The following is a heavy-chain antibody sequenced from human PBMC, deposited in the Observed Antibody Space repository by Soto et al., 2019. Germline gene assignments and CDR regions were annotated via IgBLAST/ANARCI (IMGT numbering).Heavy chain of an antibody. CDR1: GYTFSDFY. Sequence: ASVKVSCKASGYTFSDFYLHWLRQAPGQGLEWMALTDPSGTITRYGQILQGRVAVTTDTATSTVYMDLSNLRSEDTAVYYCARGPSSGAFDLWGQGTMVTVSS. V-gene: IGHV1-46*01. J-gene: IGHJ3*01. CDR2: TDPSGTIT. D-gene: IGHD1-26*01. CDR3: ARGPSSGAFDL.